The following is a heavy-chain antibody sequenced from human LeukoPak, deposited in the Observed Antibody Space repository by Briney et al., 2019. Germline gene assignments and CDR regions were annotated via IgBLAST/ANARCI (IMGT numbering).Heavy chain of an antibody. CDR1: GFSFSSYA. CDR2: MSYAGSTM. D-gene: IGHD3-22*01. J-gene: IGHJ6*04. Sequence: GRSLRLSCAASGFSFSSYALHCVRQAPGKGLEWVALMSYAGSTMYYAESVRGRFTISGDNSKETLYLQMNSLMPEDTAVYYCARDLGYSSYPPRLAVWGKGTTVIVSS. CDR3: ARDLGYSSYPPRLAV. V-gene: IGHV3-30*04.